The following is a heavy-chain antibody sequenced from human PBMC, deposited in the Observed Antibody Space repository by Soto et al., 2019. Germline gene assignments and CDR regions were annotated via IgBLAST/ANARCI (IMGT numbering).Heavy chain of an antibody. V-gene: IGHV1-46*01. D-gene: IGHD5-18*01. J-gene: IGHJ6*02. CDR1: GYTFTSYD. CDR3: ARGEDIAMVTYYYYGMDG. CDR2: INPSGGST. Sequence: ASVKVSCKASGYTFTSYDMHWVRQAPGQGLEWMGIINPSGGSTSYAQEFQGRVTMTRGTATSTVYMELSSLRSEDTAVYYCARGEDIAMVTYYYYGMDGWGQGTTVTVSS.